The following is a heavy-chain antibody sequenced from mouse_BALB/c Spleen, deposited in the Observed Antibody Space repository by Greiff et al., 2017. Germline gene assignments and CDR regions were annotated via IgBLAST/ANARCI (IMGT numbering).Heavy chain of an antibody. CDR1: GFAFSSYD. J-gene: IGHJ4*01. D-gene: IGHD1-1*02. CDR3: ARQGHYDYAMDY. CDR2: ISSGGGST. V-gene: IGHV5-12-1*01. Sequence: EVQVVESGGGLVKPGGSLKLSCAASGFAFSSYDMSWVRQTPEKRLEWVAYISSGGGSTYYPDTVKGRFTISRDNAKNTLYLQMSSLKSEDTAMYYCARQGHYDYAMDYWGQGTSVTVSS.